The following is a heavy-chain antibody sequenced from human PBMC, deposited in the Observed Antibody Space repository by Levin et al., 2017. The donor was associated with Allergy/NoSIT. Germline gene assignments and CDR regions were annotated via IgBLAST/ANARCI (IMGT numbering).Heavy chain of an antibody. Sequence: SETLSLTCAVYGGSFSGYYWSWIRQPPGKGLEWIGEINHSGSTNYNPSLKSRVTISVDTSKNQFSLKLSSVTAADTAVYYCAGKLFYCSGGSCYSSFFDYWGQGTLVTVSS. D-gene: IGHD2-15*01. V-gene: IGHV4-34*01. CDR1: GGSFSGYY. J-gene: IGHJ4*02. CDR3: AGKLFYCSGGSCYSSFFDY. CDR2: INHSGST.